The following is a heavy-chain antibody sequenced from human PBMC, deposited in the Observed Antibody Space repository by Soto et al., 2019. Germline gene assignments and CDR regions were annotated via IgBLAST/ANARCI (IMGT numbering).Heavy chain of an antibody. Sequence: ASVKVSCKASGGTFSSYAISWVRQAPGQGLEWMGGIIPIFGTANYAQKFQGRVTITADESTSTAYMELSSLRSEDTAVYYCARYLDYSNSKRYYYYYGMDVWGQGTTVTVSS. CDR3: ARYLDYSNSKRYYYYYGMDV. D-gene: IGHD4-4*01. V-gene: IGHV1-69*13. CDR2: IIPIFGTA. J-gene: IGHJ6*02. CDR1: GGTFSSYA.